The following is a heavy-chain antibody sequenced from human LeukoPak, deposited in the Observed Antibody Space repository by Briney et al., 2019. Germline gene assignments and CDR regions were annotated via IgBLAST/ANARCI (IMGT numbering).Heavy chain of an antibody. D-gene: IGHD6-6*01. J-gene: IGHJ6*03. CDR1: GGTFSSYA. Sequence: SVKVSCKASGGTFSSYAISWVRQAPGQGLEWMGGIIPIFGTANYAQKFQGRVTITTDESTSTAYIELSSLRSEDTAVYYCARDLSIAAPQDYYYYMDVWGKGTRSPSP. CDR3: ARDLSIAAPQDYYYYMDV. CDR2: IIPIFGTA. V-gene: IGHV1-69*05.